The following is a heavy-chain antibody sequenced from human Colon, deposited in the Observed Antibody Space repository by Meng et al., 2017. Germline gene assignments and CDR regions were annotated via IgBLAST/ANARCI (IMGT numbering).Heavy chain of an antibody. D-gene: IGHD2-2*01. Sequence: ASVKVSCKASGYSFTNYYIHWVRQAPGQGLEYMGIIRPSSGWPSSAPTFQGRLTMTRDTSTSTVYMELSGLTSEDTAVYSCVRGSPETYYFDFWGQGTLVTVSS. CDR2: IRPSSGWP. CDR3: VRGSPETYYFDF. CDR1: GYSFTNYY. V-gene: IGHV1-46*01. J-gene: IGHJ4*02.